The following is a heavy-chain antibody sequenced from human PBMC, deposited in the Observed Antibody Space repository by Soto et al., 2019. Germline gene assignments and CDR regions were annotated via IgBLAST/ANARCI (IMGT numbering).Heavy chain of an antibody. CDR1: AGSPSPGGNY. CDR2: IYYSGST. V-gene: IGHV4-39*01. J-gene: IGHJ3*02. D-gene: IGHD4-17*01. CDR3: ARSATTVTYEAFDI. Sequence: SAGSPSPGGNYVCCFRQPPGKGLEWIGNIYYSGSTYYNPSLKSRVTISIDTSKNQFSLKLSSVTAADTAGYYCARSATTVTYEAFDIWGQGTMVT.